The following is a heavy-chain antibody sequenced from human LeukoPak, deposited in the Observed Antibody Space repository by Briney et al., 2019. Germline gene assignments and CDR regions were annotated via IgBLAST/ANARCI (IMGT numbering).Heavy chain of an antibody. CDR1: GFTFSSYS. Sequence: GSLRLSCAASGFTFSSYSMNWIRQPAGKGLEWIGRIYTSGSTNYNPSLKSRVTISVDTSKNQFSLKLSSVTAADTAVYYCASIYCSGGSCYWGHMDVWGKGTTVTVSS. V-gene: IGHV4-4*07. CDR2: IYTSGST. J-gene: IGHJ6*03. D-gene: IGHD2-15*01. CDR3: ASIYCSGGSCYWGHMDV.